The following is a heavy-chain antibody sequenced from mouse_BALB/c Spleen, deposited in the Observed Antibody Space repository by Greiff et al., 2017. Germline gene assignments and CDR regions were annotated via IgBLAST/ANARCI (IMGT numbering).Heavy chain of an antibody. Sequence: EVKLMESGPELVKPGASVKIPCKASGYTFTDYNMDWVKQSHGKSLEWIGDINPNNGGTIYNQKFKGKATLTVDKSSSTAYMELRSLTSEDTAVYYCARGDYRYDSWFAYWGQGTLVTVSA. CDR1: GYTFTDYN. V-gene: IGHV1-18*01. CDR3: ARGDYRYDSWFAY. CDR2: INPNNGGT. D-gene: IGHD2-14*01. J-gene: IGHJ3*01.